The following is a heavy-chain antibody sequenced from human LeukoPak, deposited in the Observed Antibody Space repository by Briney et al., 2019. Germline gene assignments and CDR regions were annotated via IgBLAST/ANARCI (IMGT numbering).Heavy chain of an antibody. Sequence: GGSLRLSCAASGFIFSRYWMTWVRQAPGKGLEWVANIKPDGSEKKYVDSVKGRFTISRDNAKNSLYLQMNSLRAEDTAVYYCAKTPQPKYYYDSSGYNWGQGTLVTVSS. CDR1: GFIFSRYW. J-gene: IGHJ4*02. CDR3: AKTPQPKYYYDSSGYN. V-gene: IGHV3-7*05. D-gene: IGHD3-22*01. CDR2: IKPDGSEK.